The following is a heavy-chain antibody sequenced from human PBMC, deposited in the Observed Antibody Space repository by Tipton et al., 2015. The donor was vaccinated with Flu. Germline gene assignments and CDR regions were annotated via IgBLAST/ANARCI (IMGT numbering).Heavy chain of an antibody. Sequence: LRLSCTVSGGSINRSHYYWGWIRQPPGKGLEWIGSIYHSGSTFYHPSLKSRVTISVDTSKNQFSLKLSSVTAADTAVYYCARYPESNYHWFGPWGQGALVTVSS. D-gene: IGHD4-11*01. CDR3: ARYPESNYHWFGP. V-gene: IGHV4-39*07. J-gene: IGHJ5*02. CDR2: IYHSGST. CDR1: GGSINRSHYY.